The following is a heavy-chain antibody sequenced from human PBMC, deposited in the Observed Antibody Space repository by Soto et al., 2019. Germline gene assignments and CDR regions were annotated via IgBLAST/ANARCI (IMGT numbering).Heavy chain of an antibody. D-gene: IGHD5-18*01. CDR1: GYTFTSYD. J-gene: IGHJ6*02. CDR3: ARGRGGYSYGLGYYYGMDV. V-gene: IGHV1-8*01. Sequence: ASVKVSCKASGYTFTSYDINWVRQATGQGLEWMGWMNPNSGNTGYAQKFQGRVTMTRNTSISTAYMELSSLRSEDTAVYYCARGRGGYSYGLGYYYGMDVWGQGTTVPVYS. CDR2: MNPNSGNT.